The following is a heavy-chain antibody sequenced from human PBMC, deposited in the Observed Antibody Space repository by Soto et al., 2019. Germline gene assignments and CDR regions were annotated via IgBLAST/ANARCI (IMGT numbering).Heavy chain of an antibody. D-gene: IGHD3-16*01. CDR1: GFTFSSYE. J-gene: IGHJ4*02. CDR2: ISSSGSTI. Sequence: PGGSLRLSCAASGFTFSSYEMNWVRQAPGKGLEWVSYISSSGSTIYYADSVKGRFTISRDNAKNSLYLQMNSLRAEDTALYYCAISQDRGGRTTFIYWGQGTQVTVS. V-gene: IGHV3-48*03. CDR3: AISQDRGGRTTFIY.